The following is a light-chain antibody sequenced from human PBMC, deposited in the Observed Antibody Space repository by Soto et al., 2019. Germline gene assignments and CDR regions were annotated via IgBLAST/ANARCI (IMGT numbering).Light chain of an antibody. CDR2: GAS. CDR3: QQYNNWPPIT. CDR1: QSVSSN. V-gene: IGKV3-15*01. J-gene: IGKJ5*01. Sequence: EIVMTQSPATLSVSPGGRATLSCRASQSVSSNLAWYQQKPGQAPRLLIYGASTRATGIPARFSGSGSVTELALTISSLQSEDFAVYYCQQYNNWPPITFGQGTRLEIK.